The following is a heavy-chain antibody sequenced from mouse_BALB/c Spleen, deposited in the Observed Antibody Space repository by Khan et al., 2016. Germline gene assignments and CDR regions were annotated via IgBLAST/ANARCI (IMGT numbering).Heavy chain of an antibody. Sequence: EVELVESGGGLVKPGGSLKLSCAASGFNFSSYTMSWVRQTPEKRLEWVATISSGGSYTYYPDNMKGRFTISRDNAKNTLYLQMSSLKSDDTAMYYCTRDSSGGFAYWGQGTLVTVSA. CDR2: ISSGGSYT. CDR1: GFNFSSYT. CDR3: TRDSSGGFAY. J-gene: IGHJ3*01. V-gene: IGHV5-6-4*01. D-gene: IGHD3-1*01.